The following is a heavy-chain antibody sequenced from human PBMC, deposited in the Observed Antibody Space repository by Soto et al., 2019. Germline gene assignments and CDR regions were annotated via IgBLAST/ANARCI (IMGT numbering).Heavy chain of an antibody. D-gene: IGHD3-9*01. CDR1: GYTFTSYD. Sequence: ASVKVSCKASGYTFTSYDINWLRQATGQGLEWMGWMNPNSGNTGYAQKFQGRVTMTRNTSISTAYMELSSLRSEDTAVYYCARVDHRGYFAILTDRWGQGTLVTVSS. V-gene: IGHV1-8*01. J-gene: IGHJ5*02. CDR3: ARVDHRGYFAILTDR. CDR2: MNPNSGNT.